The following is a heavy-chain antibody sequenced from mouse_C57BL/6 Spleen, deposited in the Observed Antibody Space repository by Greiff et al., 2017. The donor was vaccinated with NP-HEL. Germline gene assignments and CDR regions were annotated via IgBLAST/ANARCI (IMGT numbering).Heavy chain of an antibody. Sequence: EVKLQESGPGLVKPSQSLSLTCSVTGYSITSGYYWNWIRQFPGNKLEWMGYISYDGSNNYNPSLKNRISITRDTSKNQFFLKLNSVTTEDTATYYCALKGSSFVTGDYYAMDYWGQGTSVTVSS. D-gene: IGHD1-2*01. J-gene: IGHJ4*01. CDR1: GYSITSGYY. CDR3: ALKGSSFVTGDYYAMDY. CDR2: ISYDGSN. V-gene: IGHV3-6*01.